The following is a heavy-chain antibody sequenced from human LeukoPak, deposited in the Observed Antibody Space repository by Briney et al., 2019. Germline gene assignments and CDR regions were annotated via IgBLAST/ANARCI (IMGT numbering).Heavy chain of an antibody. Sequence: GGSLRLSWAASGXTFSSYWMHWVRQAPGKGLVWVSRIDSDGSSTIYADSVKGRFTVSRDNAKNTLNLQMNSLRAEDTALYYCARSGAPTPDYWGQGTLVIVSS. CDR2: IDSDGSST. J-gene: IGHJ4*02. CDR3: ARSGAPTPDY. D-gene: IGHD2-15*01. V-gene: IGHV3-74*01. CDR1: GXTFSSYW.